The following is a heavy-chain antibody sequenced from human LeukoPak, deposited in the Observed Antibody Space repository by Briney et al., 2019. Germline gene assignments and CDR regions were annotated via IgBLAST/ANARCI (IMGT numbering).Heavy chain of an antibody. V-gene: IGHV1-69*13. CDR1: GGTFSSYA. CDR2: IIPIFGTA. J-gene: IGHJ4*02. Sequence: SVKVSCKASGGTFSSYAISWVRQAPGQGLEWMGGIIPIFGTANYAQKFQGRVTITADESTSTAYMELSSLRSEDTAVYYCGRLARGIAAATTEFDYWGQGTLVTVSS. D-gene: IGHD6-13*01. CDR3: GRLARGIAAATTEFDY.